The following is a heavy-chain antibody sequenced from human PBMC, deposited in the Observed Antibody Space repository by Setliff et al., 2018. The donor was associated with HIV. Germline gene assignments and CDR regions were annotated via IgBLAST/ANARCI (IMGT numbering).Heavy chain of an antibody. Sequence: GASVKVSCKASGYTFTNYGINWVRQSPGQGLEWLGWMNPNSGRAGSAQMFQGRLTITRDTSASTAYMELSSLRSEDTGVYYCAIGSSNWPHRPNNYYFDYWGQGTPVTVSS. CDR3: AIGSSNWPHRPNNYYFDY. CDR1: GYTFTNYG. CDR2: MNPNSGRA. J-gene: IGHJ4*02. V-gene: IGHV1-8*03. D-gene: IGHD6-13*01.